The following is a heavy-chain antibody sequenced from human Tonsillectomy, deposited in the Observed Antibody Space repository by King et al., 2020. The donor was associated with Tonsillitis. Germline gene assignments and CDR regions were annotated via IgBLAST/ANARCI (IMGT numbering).Heavy chain of an antibody. CDR3: ATTYDFHISGYHNFDY. CDR1: GGSISSSNYY. Sequence: QLQESGPGLVKPSETLSLTCTVSGGSISSSNYYWGWIRQPPGKGLEWIGSIYYSGSTYYNPSLKSRVTISVDTSKSQFSLKLNSVTAADTAVYYCATTYDFHISGYHNFDYWGQGALVTAS. CDR2: IYYSGST. J-gene: IGHJ4*02. V-gene: IGHV4-39*01. D-gene: IGHD3-22*01.